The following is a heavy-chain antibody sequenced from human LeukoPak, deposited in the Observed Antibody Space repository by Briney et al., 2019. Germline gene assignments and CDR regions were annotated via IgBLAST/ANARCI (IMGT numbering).Heavy chain of an antibody. CDR2: IHSAGST. CDR3: ARVIRSGNYYFDY. CDR1: GFTVSLSY. Sequence: WGSLRLSCAASGFTVSLSYMSWVRQAPGRGLEWVSMIHSAGSTYYADSVRGRFTISRDNSKATLFLQMNSLKADDTAVYFCARVIRSGNYYFDYWGQGTLVTVSS. V-gene: IGHV3-53*01. D-gene: IGHD6-25*01. J-gene: IGHJ4*02.